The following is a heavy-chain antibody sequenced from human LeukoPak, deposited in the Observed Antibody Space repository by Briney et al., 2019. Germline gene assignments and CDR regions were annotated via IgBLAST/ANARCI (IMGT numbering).Heavy chain of an antibody. CDR1: GDSISRSPYY. CDR2: IFYSGST. Sequence: SETLSLTCTVSGDSISRSPYYWGWIRQPPGKGLEWIATIFYSGSTYYNPSLNSRVTISVDTSKNQFSLKLSSVTAADTAVYYCARPDGYSGYDPFDYWGQGTLVTVSS. J-gene: IGHJ4*02. D-gene: IGHD5-12*01. V-gene: IGHV4-39*01. CDR3: ARPDGYSGYDPFDY.